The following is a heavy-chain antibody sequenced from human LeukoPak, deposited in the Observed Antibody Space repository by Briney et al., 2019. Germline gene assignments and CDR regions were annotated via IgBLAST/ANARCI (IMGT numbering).Heavy chain of an antibody. D-gene: IGHD3-9*01. CDR1: GYTFTSYG. CDR2: ISAYNGNT. CDR3: ARESYDILTGYYYFDY. J-gene: IGHJ4*02. Sequence: ASVKVSCKASGYTFTSYGISWVRQAPGQGLEWMGWISAYNGNTKYAQKLQGRVTMTTDTSTSTAYMELRSLRSDDTAVYYCARESYDILTGYYYFDYWGQGTLVTVSS. V-gene: IGHV1-18*01.